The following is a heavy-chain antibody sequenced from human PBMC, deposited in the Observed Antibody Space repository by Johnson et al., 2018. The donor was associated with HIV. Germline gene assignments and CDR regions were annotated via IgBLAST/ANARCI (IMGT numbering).Heavy chain of an antibody. CDR1: GFTFNNAW. D-gene: IGHD1-26*01. CDR2: IKSKTDGGTT. J-gene: IGHJ3*02. CDR3: AKGLTLRGSYYDAFDI. V-gene: IGHV3-15*01. Sequence: EVQLVESGGGLVKPGGSLRLACAASGFTFNNAWMTWVRQAPGKGLGWVGRIKSKTDGGTTDYAAPVKGRFTISRDDSKNTLYLQMNSLKTEDTAVDYCAKGLTLRGSYYDAFDIWGQGTMVTVSS.